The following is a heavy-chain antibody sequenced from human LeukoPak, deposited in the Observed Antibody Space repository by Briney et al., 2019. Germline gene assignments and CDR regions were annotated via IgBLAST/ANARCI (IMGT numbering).Heavy chain of an antibody. D-gene: IGHD4-23*01. CDR2: INWNGGST. J-gene: IGHJ3*02. CDR1: GFTASSNY. CDR3: ARASTWDYGGNAFDI. V-gene: IGHV3-20*04. Sequence: GGSLRLSCAASGFTASSNYMSWVRQAPGKGLEWVSGINWNGGSTGYADSVKGRFTISRDNTKNSLYLQMNSLRAEDTALYYCARASTWDYGGNAFDIWGQGTMVTVSS.